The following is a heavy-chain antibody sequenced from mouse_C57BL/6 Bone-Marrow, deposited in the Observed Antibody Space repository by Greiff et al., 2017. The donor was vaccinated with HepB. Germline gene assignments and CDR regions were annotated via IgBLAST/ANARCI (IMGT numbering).Heavy chain of an antibody. CDR2: IYPRSGNT. D-gene: IGHD1-1*01. CDR3: ARERGYYYGSRPWFAY. CDR1: GYTFTSYG. V-gene: IGHV1-81*01. J-gene: IGHJ3*01. Sequence: QVQLKESGAELARPGASVKLSCKASGYTFTSYGISWVKQRTGQGLEWIGEIYPRSGNTYYNEKFKGKATLTADKSSSTAYIELRSLTSEDSAVYFCARERGYYYGSRPWFAYWGQGTLVTVSA.